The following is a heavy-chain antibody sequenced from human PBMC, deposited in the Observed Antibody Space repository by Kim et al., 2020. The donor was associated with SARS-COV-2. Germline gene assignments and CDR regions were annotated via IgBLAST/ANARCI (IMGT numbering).Heavy chain of an antibody. V-gene: IGHV4-38-2*02. Sequence: SETLSLTCTVSGYSISSGYYWGWIRQPPGKGLEWIGSIYHSGSTYYNPSLKRRVTISVDTSKNQFSLKLSSVTAADTAVYYCASATLPSSSWWRCWGQGT. CDR2: IYHSGST. J-gene: IGHJ4*02. CDR1: GYSISSGYY. D-gene: IGHD6-13*01. CDR3: ASATLPSSSWWRC.